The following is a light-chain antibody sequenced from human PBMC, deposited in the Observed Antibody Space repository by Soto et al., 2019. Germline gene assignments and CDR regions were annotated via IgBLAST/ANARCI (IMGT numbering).Light chain of an antibody. CDR3: QRRSDWPIT. CDR1: QSVASY. V-gene: IGKV3-11*01. Sequence: EIVLTQSPATLSLSPGERATLSCRASQSVASYLAWYQQKPGQAPSLLIYGASNRATGIPARFSGSGSGTVFPLTSSRLQPEDLAVYDCQRRSDWPITFGQGTRLEIK. J-gene: IGKJ5*01. CDR2: GAS.